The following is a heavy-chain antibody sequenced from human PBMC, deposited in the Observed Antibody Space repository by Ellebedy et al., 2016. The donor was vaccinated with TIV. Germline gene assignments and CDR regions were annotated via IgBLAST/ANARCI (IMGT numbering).Heavy chain of an antibody. CDR2: INPSGGST. Sequence: ASVKVSCKASGYTFTSYHMHWVRQAPGQGLEWMGIINPSGGSTIYAQKLQGRVTMTRDTSTRTVYMELTSLTSEDTAVYYGARGYGDFDYWGQGTLVTVSS. CDR3: ARGYGDFDY. J-gene: IGHJ4*02. D-gene: IGHD4-17*01. V-gene: IGHV1-46*04. CDR1: GYTFTSYH.